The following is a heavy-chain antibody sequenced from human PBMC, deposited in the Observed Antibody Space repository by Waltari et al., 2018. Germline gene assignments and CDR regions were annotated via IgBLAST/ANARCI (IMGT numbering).Heavy chain of an antibody. CDR3: ARDDYGDYPNWFDP. V-gene: IGHV1-2*06. J-gene: IGHJ5*02. CDR2: INPNSGGT. CDR1: GYTFTGYY. D-gene: IGHD4-17*01. Sequence: QVQLVQSGAEVKKPGASVKVSCKASGYTFTGYYMHWVRQAPGQGLEWMGRINPNSGGTNYAQKFKGRVTMTRDTSISTAYMELSRLRSDDTAVYYCARDDYGDYPNWFDPWGQGTLVTVSS.